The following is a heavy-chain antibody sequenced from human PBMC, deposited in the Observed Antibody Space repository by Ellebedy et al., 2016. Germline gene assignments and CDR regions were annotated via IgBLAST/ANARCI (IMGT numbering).Heavy chain of an antibody. V-gene: IGHV1-18*04. CDR2: ISPYNDNT. J-gene: IGHJ6*02. Sequence: ASVKVSXKASSYTFVNYGVSWVREAPGQGLEWMGWISPYNDNTNYAQKFQGRVTMTTDTSTATAYMELKNLRSDDTAVYYCARAGGSSWYVALDLWGQGTTVTVSS. D-gene: IGHD6-13*01. CDR1: SYTFVNYG. CDR3: ARAGGSSWYVALDL.